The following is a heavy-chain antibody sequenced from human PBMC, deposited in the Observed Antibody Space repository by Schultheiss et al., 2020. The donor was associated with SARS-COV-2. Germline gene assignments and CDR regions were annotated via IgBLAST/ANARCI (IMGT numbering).Heavy chain of an antibody. V-gene: IGHV3-73*01. Sequence: GGSLRLSCAASGFTFSGSAMHWVRQASGKGLEWVGRIRSKANSYATAYAASVKGRFTISRDDSKNTAYLQMNSLKTEDTAVYYCANRGELDWAFDIWGQGTMVTVSS. CDR1: GFTFSGSA. CDR3: ANRGELDWAFDI. CDR2: IRSKANSYAT. D-gene: IGHD3-16*01. J-gene: IGHJ3*02.